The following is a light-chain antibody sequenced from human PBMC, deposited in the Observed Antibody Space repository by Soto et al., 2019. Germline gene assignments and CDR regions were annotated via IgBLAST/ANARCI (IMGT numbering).Light chain of an antibody. Sequence: QSALTQPASVSGSPGQSITISCTGTSSHVGSYNLVSWYQQHPGKAPKLMIYEVSKRPSGVSNRFSGSKSGNTASLTISGLQAEDEADYYCCSYAGSSAWVFGGGTKVTVL. V-gene: IGLV2-23*02. CDR1: SSHVGSYNL. CDR3: CSYAGSSAWV. J-gene: IGLJ3*02. CDR2: EVS.